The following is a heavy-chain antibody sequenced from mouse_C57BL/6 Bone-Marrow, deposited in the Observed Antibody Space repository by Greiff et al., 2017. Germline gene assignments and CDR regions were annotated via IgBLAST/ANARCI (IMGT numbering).Heavy chain of an antibody. J-gene: IGHJ3*01. D-gene: IGHD1-1*01. V-gene: IGHV1-81*01. Sequence: QVQLKESGAELARPGASVKLSCKASGYTFTSYGISWVKQRTGQGLEWIGEIYPRSGNTYYNEKFKGKATLTADKSSSTAYMELRSLTSEDSAVYFCARRSYYYGSIFAYWGQGTLGTVSA. CDR1: GYTFTSYG. CDR2: IYPRSGNT. CDR3: ARRSYYYGSIFAY.